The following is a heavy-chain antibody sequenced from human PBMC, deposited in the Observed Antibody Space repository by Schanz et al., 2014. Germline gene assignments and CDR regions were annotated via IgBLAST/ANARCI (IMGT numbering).Heavy chain of an antibody. D-gene: IGHD4-4*01. Sequence: EVQLVESGGGLVKPGGSLRLSCVASGFPFSTYSIHWVRQAPGKGLEWVSTITSNGGGTYYADSVKGRFTISRDNSKNTVHLQMNSLRAEDTAVYFCAKDRWRATVMVDAFDIWGQGTKVTVSS. J-gene: IGHJ3*02. CDR3: AKDRWRATVMVDAFDI. CDR2: ITSNGGGT. V-gene: IGHV3-23*04. CDR1: GFPFSTYS.